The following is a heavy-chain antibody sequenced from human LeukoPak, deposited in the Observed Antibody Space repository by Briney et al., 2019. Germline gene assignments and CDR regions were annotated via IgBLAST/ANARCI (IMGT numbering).Heavy chain of an antibody. J-gene: IGHJ6*02. CDR3: ARGGGLDA. V-gene: IGHV3-7*03. Sequence: GRSLRLSCAASGFTFSSYWMNWARQAPGKGLEWVASINHNGNVNYCVDSVKGRFTISRDNAKNSLYLQMSNLRAEDTAVYFCARGGGLDAWGQGATVTVSS. CDR2: INHNGNVN. CDR1: GFTFSSYW. D-gene: IGHD3-16*01.